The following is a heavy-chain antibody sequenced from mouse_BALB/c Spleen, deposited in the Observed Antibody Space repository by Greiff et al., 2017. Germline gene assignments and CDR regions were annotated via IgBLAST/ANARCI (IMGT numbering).Heavy chain of an antibody. V-gene: IGHV5-17*02. CDR1: GFTFSSFG. CDR2: ISSGSSTI. J-gene: IGHJ1*01. CDR3: ARGITTASYWYFDV. Sequence: EVQGVESGGGLVQPGGSRKLSCAASGFTFSSFGMHWVRQAPEKGLEWVAYISSGSSTIYYADTVKGRFTISRDNPKNTLFLQMTSLRSEDTAMYYCARGITTASYWYFDVWGAGTTVTVSS. D-gene: IGHD1-2*01.